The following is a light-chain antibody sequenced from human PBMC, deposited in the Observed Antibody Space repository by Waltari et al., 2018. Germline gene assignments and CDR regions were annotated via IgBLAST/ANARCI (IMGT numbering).Light chain of an antibody. CDR1: ESILYSSTNNNY. Sequence: DIVMTQSPESLAVSLGERATIYCKSSESILYSSTNNNYLAWYQVKPGQTTKLLMYWASTRESGVPDRFSGSESGTDFTLTISSLQAEDVADYYCQQYYSPPHTFGQGTKLEI. J-gene: IGKJ2*01. CDR2: WAS. V-gene: IGKV4-1*01. CDR3: QQYYSPPHT.